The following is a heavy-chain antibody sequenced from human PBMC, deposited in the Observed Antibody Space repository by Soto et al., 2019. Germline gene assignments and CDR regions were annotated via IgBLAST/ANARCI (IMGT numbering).Heavy chain of an antibody. CDR3: AREVQLHTPAFVY. CDR1: GGTFNTYA. V-gene: IGHV1-69*19. CDR2: ISPMFGAA. J-gene: IGHJ4*02. Sequence: QVQLVQSGAEMKKPGSSVKVSCQSSGGTFNTYAMNWVRQAPGQGPEWMGDISPMFGAANYAPKFQGRVTITADEPTGSSYIQLSSLTSEDTARYFCAREVQLHTPAFVYWGQGTLVTVSS. D-gene: IGHD2-2*01.